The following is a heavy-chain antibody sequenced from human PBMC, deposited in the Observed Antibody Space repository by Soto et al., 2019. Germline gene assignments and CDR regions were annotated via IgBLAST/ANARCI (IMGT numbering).Heavy chain of an antibody. J-gene: IGHJ6*02. CDR1: GFTFSSYG. D-gene: IGHD3-10*01. Sequence: GGSLRLSCAASGFTFSSYGMHWVRQAPGKGLEWVAVISYDGSNKYYADSVKGRFTISRDNSKNTLYLQMNSLRAEDTAVYYCAKDSYYRASGTYYYYYGMDVSGQGTTVPVSS. CDR3: AKDSYYRASGTYYYYYGMDV. CDR2: ISYDGSNK. V-gene: IGHV3-30*18.